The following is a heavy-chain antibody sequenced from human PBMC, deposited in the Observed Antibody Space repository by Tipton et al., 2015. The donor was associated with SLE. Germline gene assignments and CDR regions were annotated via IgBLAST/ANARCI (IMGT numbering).Heavy chain of an antibody. V-gene: IGHV4-31*03. CDR1: GGSISSGGYY. D-gene: IGHD3-16*02. CDR3: ARLNYDYIWGSYRPWFDP. CDR2: INYCGGT. J-gene: IGHJ5*02. Sequence: TLSLTCTFSGGSISSGGYYWSWIRQHPGQGLEWFGYINYCGGTYYNPSLKSRVPISVDTPQNQFSLKLTSVTAADTSVYFCARLNYDYIWGSYRPWFDPWGQGTLVTVSS.